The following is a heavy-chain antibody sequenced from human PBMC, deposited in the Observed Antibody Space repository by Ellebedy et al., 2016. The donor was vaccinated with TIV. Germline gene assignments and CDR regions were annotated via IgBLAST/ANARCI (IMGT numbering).Heavy chain of an antibody. V-gene: IGHV1-69*13. CDR2: IIPIFGTA. CDR3: ATDRAPDGRNWYFDL. J-gene: IGHJ2*01. D-gene: IGHD5-24*01. CDR1: GGTFSSYA. Sequence: AASVKVSCKASGGTFSSYAISWARQTPGQGLEWMGGIIPIFGTAKYAQKFQGRVTIAADESTSTAYMELSSLRSEDTAVYYCATDRAPDGRNWYFDLWGRGTVVTVSS.